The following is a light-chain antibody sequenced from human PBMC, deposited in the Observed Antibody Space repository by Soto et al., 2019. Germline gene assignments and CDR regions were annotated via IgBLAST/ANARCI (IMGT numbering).Light chain of an antibody. CDR3: QSYDNRLSGSV. CDR1: RSNIGAAYD. J-gene: IGLJ2*01. Sequence: QSVLTQPPSVSGAPGQRVTISCTGSRSNIGAAYDVHWYRQFPGTAPKLLIYGNTNRPSGVPDRFSGSKSGTSASLAITGLQAEDEADYYCQSYDNRLSGSVFGGGTKLTVL. V-gene: IGLV1-40*01. CDR2: GNT.